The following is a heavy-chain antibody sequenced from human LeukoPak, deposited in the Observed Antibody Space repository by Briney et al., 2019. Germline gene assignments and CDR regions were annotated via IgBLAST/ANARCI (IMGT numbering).Heavy chain of an antibody. Sequence: PSETLSLTCTVSGGSISSYYWSWIRQPPGKGLEWIGYIYYSGSTNYNPSLKSRVTISVDTSKNQFSLKLSSVTAADTAVYYCARSGAATLAGGAFDIWGQGTMVTVSS. CDR2: IYYSGST. J-gene: IGHJ3*02. V-gene: IGHV4-59*01. D-gene: IGHD2-15*01. CDR1: GGSISSYY. CDR3: ARSGAATLAGGAFDI.